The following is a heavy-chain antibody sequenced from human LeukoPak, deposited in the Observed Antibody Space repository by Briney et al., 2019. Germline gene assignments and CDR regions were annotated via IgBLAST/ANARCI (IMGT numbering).Heavy chain of an antibody. J-gene: IGHJ3*02. D-gene: IGHD4-23*01. Sequence: SETLSLTCAVYGGSFSGYYWSWIRQPPGKGLEWIGEINHSGSTNYNPSLKSRVTISADTSKNQFSLKLSSVTAADTAVYYCARAAGGNYAFDIWGQGTMVTVSS. CDR1: GGSFSGYY. CDR3: ARAAGGNYAFDI. CDR2: INHSGST. V-gene: IGHV4-34*01.